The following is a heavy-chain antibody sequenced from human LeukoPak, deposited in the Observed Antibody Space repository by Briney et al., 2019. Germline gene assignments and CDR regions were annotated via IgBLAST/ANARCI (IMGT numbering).Heavy chain of an antibody. CDR2: ISSSSSYI. CDR1: GFTFSSYS. D-gene: IGHD2-21*02. J-gene: IGHJ4*02. Sequence: PGGSLRLSCAASGFTFSSYSMNWVRQAPGKGLEWVSSISSSSSYIYYADSVKGRFTISRDNAKNSLYLQMNSLRAEDTAVYYCAKDGDIVVVTAIPDYWGQGTLVTVSP. V-gene: IGHV3-21*01. CDR3: AKDGDIVVVTAIPDY.